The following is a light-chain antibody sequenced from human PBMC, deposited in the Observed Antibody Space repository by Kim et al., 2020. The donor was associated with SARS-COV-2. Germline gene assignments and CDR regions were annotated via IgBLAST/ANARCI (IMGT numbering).Light chain of an antibody. CDR2: GNN. CDR3: QSYDSSLSGSV. J-gene: IGLJ3*02. V-gene: IGLV1-40*01. CDR1: SSNIGAGYD. Sequence: QRVTISCTVSSSNIGAGYDVHWYQQLPGTAPKLLIYGNNNRPSGVPDRFSGSKSGTSASLAITGLQAEDEADYYCQSYDSSLSGSVFGGGTQLTVL.